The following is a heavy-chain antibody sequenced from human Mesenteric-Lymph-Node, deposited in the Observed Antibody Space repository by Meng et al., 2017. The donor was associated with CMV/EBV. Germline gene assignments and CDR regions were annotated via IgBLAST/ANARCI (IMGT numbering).Heavy chain of an antibody. Sequence: GGSLRLSCAASGFTFSSYAMHWVRQAPGKGLEWVAVISYDGSNKYYADSVKGRFTISRDNSKNTLYLQMNSLRAEDTAVYYCARGDIVVVPAATLSYGMDVWGQGTTVTVSS. CDR1: GFTFSSYA. J-gene: IGHJ6*02. V-gene: IGHV3-30-3*01. D-gene: IGHD2-2*01. CDR2: ISYDGSNK. CDR3: ARGDIVVVPAATLSYGMDV.